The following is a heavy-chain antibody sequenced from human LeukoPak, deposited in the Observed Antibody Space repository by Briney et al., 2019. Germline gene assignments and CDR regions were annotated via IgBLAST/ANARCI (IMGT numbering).Heavy chain of an antibody. V-gene: IGHV4-59*01. CDR1: GGSLSSYY. D-gene: IGHD6-13*01. CDR3: ARFRAAAGFDY. Sequence: PSETLSLTRTVSGGSLSSYYWSWIRQPPGKGLEWIGYRYYSGSTNYNPSLKSRVTISVDTSKNQFSLKLSSVTAADTAVYYCARFRAAAGFDYWGQGTLVTVSS. CDR2: RYYSGST. J-gene: IGHJ4*02.